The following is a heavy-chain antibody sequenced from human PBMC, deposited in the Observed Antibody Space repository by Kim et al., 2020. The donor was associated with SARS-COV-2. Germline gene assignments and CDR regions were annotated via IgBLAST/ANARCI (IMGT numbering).Heavy chain of an antibody. J-gene: IGHJ4*02. CDR3: ARLEVGALDY. Sequence: SKYDADSVKGRFTISRDNAKNTLYLQMNSLRAEDTAVYYCARLEVGALDYWGQGTLVTVSS. D-gene: IGHD1-26*01. V-gene: IGHV3-53*01. CDR2: SK.